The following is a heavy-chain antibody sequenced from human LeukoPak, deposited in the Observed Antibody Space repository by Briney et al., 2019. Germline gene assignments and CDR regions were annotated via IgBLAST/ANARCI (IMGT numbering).Heavy chain of an antibody. CDR2: INHSGST. CDR1: GGSFSGYY. Sequence: SETLSLTCAVYGGSFSGYYWSWIRQPPGKGLEWIGEINHSGSTNYNPSLKSRVTISVDTSKNQFSLKLSSVTAADTAVYYCARRLAGSYSDYWGQGTLVTASS. V-gene: IGHV4-34*01. CDR3: ARRLAGSYSDY. J-gene: IGHJ4*02. D-gene: IGHD3-10*01.